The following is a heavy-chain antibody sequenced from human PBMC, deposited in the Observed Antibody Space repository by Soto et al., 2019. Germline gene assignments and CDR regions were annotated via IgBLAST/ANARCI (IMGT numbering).Heavy chain of an antibody. CDR2: ISGSGGST. D-gene: IGHD1-7*01. J-gene: IGHJ4*02. CDR1: GFTFSSYA. V-gene: IGHV3-23*01. Sequence: EVQLLESGGGLVQPGGSLRLSCAASGFTFSSYAMSWVRQAPGKGLEWVSAISGSGGSTYYADSVKGRFTISRDNSKNTLCLQMNSLRAEDTAVYYCAKVLWNYGSPFDYWGQGTLVTVSS. CDR3: AKVLWNYGSPFDY.